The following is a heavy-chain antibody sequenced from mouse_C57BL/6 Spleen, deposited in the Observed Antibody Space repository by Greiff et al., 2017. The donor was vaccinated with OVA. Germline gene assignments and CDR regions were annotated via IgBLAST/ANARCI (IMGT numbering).Heavy chain of an antibody. J-gene: IGHJ4*01. D-gene: IGHD1-1*01. CDR2: ISSGSSTI. V-gene: IGHV5-17*01. CDR1: GFTFSDYG. Sequence: DVQLVESGGGLVKPGGSLKLSCAASGFTFSDYGMHWVRQAPEKGLEWVAYISSGSSTIYYADTVKGRFTISRDNAKNTLFLQMTSLRSEDTAMYYCARNYGSSYAYAMDYWGQGTSVTVSS. CDR3: ARNYGSSYAYAMDY.